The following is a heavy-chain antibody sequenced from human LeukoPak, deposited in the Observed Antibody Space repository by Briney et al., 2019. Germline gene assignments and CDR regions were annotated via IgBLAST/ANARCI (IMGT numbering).Heavy chain of an antibody. CDR1: GGSISSYY. V-gene: IGHV4-59*01. J-gene: IGHJ5*02. CDR3: ARRRGWQFDP. D-gene: IGHD6-19*01. CDR2: IYYSGST. Sequence: PSETLSLTCTVSGGSISSYYWSWIRQPPGKELEWIGYIYYSGSTNYNPSLKSRVTISIDTSKNQFSLKVTSVTAADTAVYYCARRRGWQFDPWGQGTLVTASS.